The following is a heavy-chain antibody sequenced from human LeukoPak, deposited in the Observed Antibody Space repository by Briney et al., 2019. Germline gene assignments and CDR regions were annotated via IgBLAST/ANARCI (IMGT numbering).Heavy chain of an antibody. CDR2: ISYDGTGK. CDR1: GFTFSSYG. D-gene: IGHD4-17*01. Sequence: PGRSLRLSCAASGFTFSSYGMHWVRQAPGPGLEWVAVISYDGTGKNYVDSVKGRFTISRDNSKNTLYLQMNSLRVEDTAVYYCAKELTTVTHFDYWGQGTLVTVSS. V-gene: IGHV3-30*18. CDR3: AKELTTVTHFDY. J-gene: IGHJ4*02.